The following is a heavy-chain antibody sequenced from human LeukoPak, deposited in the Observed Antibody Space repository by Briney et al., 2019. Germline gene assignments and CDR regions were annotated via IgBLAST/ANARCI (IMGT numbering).Heavy chain of an antibody. J-gene: IGHJ4*02. Sequence: PGGSLRLSCAASGFTFSSYSMTWVRQAPGKGLEWVSAISSGGGSTFSADSVKGRFTISRDNAKNSVYLQMNSLRADDTAVYYCVRDDYLGYWGQGTLVTVSS. CDR2: ISSGGGST. V-gene: IGHV3-23*01. CDR1: GFTFSSYS. CDR3: VRDDYLGY. D-gene: IGHD3-16*01.